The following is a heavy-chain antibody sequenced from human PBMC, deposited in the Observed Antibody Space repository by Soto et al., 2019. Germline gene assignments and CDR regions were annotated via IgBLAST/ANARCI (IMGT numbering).Heavy chain of an antibody. CDR1: GGSISDGAYY. Sequence: QVQLQESGPGLVKPSQTLSLTCTVSGGSISDGAYYWSWIRQPPGKGLEWIGHTYDSGNTYNNPSLKSRITLSLXTSKNHFSLNLNSVTAADTAVYYCASGLSGDKVDQWGQGTLVTVSS. V-gene: IGHV4-30-4*01. J-gene: IGHJ4*02. D-gene: IGHD2-21*01. CDR2: TYDSGNT. CDR3: ASGLSGDKVDQ.